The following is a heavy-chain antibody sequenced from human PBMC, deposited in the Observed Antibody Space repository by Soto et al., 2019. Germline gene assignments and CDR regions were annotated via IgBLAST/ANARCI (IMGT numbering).Heavy chain of an antibody. CDR2: INHSGST. CDR3: ARYYYGTGRYNWFDP. V-gene: IGHV4-34*01. J-gene: IGHJ5*02. D-gene: IGHD3-10*01. Sequence: SETLSLTCAVYGGSFSGYYWSWIRQPPGKGLEWIGEINHSGSTNYNPSLKSRVTISVDTSKNQFSLKLSSVTAADTAVYYCARYYYGTGRYNWFDPWGQGTLGTVSS. CDR1: GGSFSGYY.